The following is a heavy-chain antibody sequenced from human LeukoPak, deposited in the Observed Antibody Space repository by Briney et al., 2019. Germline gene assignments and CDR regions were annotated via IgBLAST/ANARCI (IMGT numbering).Heavy chain of an antibody. J-gene: IGHJ4*02. CDR2: IYYSGST. D-gene: IGHD2-2*01. CDR1: GGSISSSSYY. V-gene: IGHV4-39*01. Sequence: SETLSLPCTVSGGSISSSSYYWGWIRQPPGKGLEWIGSIYYSGSTYYNPSLKSRVTISVDTSKNQFSLKLSSVTAADTAVYYCASNSEPYIVVVPAAMRYWGQGTLVTVSS. CDR3: ASNSEPYIVVVPAAMRY.